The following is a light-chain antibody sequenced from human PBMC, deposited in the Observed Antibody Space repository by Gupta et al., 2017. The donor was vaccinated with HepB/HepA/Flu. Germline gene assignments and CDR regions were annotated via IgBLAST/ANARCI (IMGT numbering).Light chain of an antibody. CDR1: QNIQTS. CDR2: VAS. Sequence: DIQMTQSASSLSASVGDRVTITCRASQNIQTSLNWYQQKPGKDPKLRIYVASTLQSGVKGRLRGSGSGTDFTRDFRQMQPEDCVTYNGQCNYTFGQWTTLDI. V-gene: IGKV1-39*01. CDR3: QCNYT. J-gene: IGKJ2*01.